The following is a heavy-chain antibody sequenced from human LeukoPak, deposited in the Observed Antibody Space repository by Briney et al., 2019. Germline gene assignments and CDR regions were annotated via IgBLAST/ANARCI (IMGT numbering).Heavy chain of an antibody. CDR1: GGSISSGSYY. CDR3: AREVEWFDAFDI. CDR2: IYTSGST. Sequence: KPSQTLSLTCTVSGGSISSGSYYWSWIRQPAGKGLEWIGRIYTSGSTNYNPSLKSRVTISVDTSKNQFSLKLSSVTAADTAVYYCAREVEWFDAFDIWGQGTMVTVSS. D-gene: IGHD3-3*01. J-gene: IGHJ3*02. V-gene: IGHV4-61*02.